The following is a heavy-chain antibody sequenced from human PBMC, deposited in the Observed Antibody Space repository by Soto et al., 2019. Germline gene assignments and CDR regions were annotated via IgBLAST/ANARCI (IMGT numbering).Heavy chain of an antibody. Sequence: EVQLLESGGGLVQPGGSLRLSCAASGFTFSSYTMTWVRQAPGKRLDWVSAISGSGGGTYYADTVKGRFTISRDNSKNTLYLKMNSLRAEDTAVYYCAKGRCPSCYSRDFWGQGTLVTVSS. V-gene: IGHV3-23*01. CDR1: GFTFSSYT. CDR2: ISGSGGGT. CDR3: AKGRCPSCYSRDF. J-gene: IGHJ4*02. D-gene: IGHD2-21*01.